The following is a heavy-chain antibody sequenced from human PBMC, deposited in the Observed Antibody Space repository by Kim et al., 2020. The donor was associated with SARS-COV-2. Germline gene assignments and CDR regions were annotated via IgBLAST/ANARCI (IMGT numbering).Heavy chain of an antibody. V-gene: IGHV3-30*13. J-gene: IGHJ5*02. Sequence: DGRKTYYEDSVKGRFTISRDNSKNRVYLQMNRLRDEDTTVYYCAREWGSWGQGTLVTVSS. D-gene: IGHD3-16*01. CDR3: AREWGS. CDR2: DGRKT.